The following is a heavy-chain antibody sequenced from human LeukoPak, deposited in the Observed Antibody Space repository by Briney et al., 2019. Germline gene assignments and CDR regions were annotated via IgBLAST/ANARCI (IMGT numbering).Heavy chain of an antibody. Sequence: GGSLRLSCAASGFTFGSYSMNWVRQAPGKGLEWVSFISSTGGTIYYADCVKGRFTVSRDNAKNSLLLQMNSLRAEDTALYYCARGYSRAAFYIWGQGTVVAVSS. J-gene: IGHJ3*02. CDR1: GFTFGSYS. CDR3: ARGYSRAAFYI. V-gene: IGHV3-48*01. CDR2: ISSTGGTI. D-gene: IGHD2-15*01.